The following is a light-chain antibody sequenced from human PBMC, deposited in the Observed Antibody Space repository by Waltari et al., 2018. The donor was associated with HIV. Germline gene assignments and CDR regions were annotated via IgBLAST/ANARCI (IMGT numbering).Light chain of an antibody. CDR1: QSVSSN. J-gene: IGKJ4*01. CDR3: QQYSNWPLT. V-gene: IGKV3-15*01. CDR2: RAS. Sequence: EIVMTQSPATLSVSPGERATLSCRASQSVSSNLAWYQQKPGQAPRLLIYRASTRATGIPARFSGSGSGTEFTLTISSLQSEDFVVYYCQQYSNWPLTFGGGTKVEI.